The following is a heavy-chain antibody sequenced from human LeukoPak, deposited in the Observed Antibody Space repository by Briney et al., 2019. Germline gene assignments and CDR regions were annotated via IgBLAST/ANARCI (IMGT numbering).Heavy chain of an antibody. V-gene: IGHV5-51*01. D-gene: IGHD3-22*01. CDR2: IYPGDSDT. Sequence: GESLKISCKGSGYPFSNYWIAWVRQMPGKGLEWKGIIYPGDSDTKYSPSFQGQVTIAADKSISIAYLQWSSLKVSDTAMYYCAANYYDSSGYAFDIWGQGTMLTVSS. CDR1: GYPFSNYW. CDR3: AANYYDSSGYAFDI. J-gene: IGHJ3*02.